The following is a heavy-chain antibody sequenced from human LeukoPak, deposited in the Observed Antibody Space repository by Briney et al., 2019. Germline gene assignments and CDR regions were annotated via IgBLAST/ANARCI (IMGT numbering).Heavy chain of an antibody. Sequence: PSETLSLTCTVPGGSISSYYWSWIRQPPGKGLEWIGYIQNSGSRGSTNYNPSLKSRVTISVDTSKNQFSLKLSSVTAADTAVYYCARTTHRSGWNWGQGTLVTVSS. CDR2: IQNSGSRGST. V-gene: IGHV4-59*01. J-gene: IGHJ4*02. CDR3: ARTTHRSGWN. D-gene: IGHD6-19*01. CDR1: GGSISSYY.